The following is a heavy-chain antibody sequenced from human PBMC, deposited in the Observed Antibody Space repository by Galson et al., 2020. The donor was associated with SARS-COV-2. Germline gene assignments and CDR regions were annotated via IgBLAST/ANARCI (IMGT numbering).Heavy chain of an antibody. Sequence: GGSLRLSCAASGFTFSSYALFWVRQAPGKGLEWVAIISYDGSNKNYADSVKGRFSISRDNSKNTLYMQMNSLRAEDTAVYYCARDQYSGSYRAAFDIWGQGTMVTVSS. D-gene: IGHD1-26*01. V-gene: IGHV3-30*04. CDR1: GFTFSSYA. CDR2: ISYDGSNK. J-gene: IGHJ3*02. CDR3: ARDQYSGSYRAAFDI.